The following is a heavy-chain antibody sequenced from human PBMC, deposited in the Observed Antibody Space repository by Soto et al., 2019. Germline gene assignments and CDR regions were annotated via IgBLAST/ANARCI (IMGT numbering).Heavy chain of an antibody. CDR3: AKYGSAYYDFWSGYSPLGSRFDP. V-gene: IGHV3-23*01. CDR2: ISGSGGST. J-gene: IGHJ5*02. CDR1: GFTFSSYA. D-gene: IGHD3-3*01. Sequence: HPGGSLRLSCAASGFTFSSYAMSWVRQAPGKGLEWVSAISGSGGSTYYADSVKGRFTISRDNSKNTLYLQMNSLRAEDTAVYYCAKYGSAYYDFWSGYSPLGSRFDPWGQGTLVTVSS.